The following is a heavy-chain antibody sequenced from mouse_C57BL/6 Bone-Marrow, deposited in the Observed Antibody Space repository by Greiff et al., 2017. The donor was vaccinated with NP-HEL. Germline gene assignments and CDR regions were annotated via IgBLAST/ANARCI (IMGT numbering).Heavy chain of an antibody. D-gene: IGHD1-1*01. CDR1: GYTFTSYW. J-gene: IGHJ2*01. CDR3: ARFITTVVADY. CDR2: IYPGSGST. Sequence: QVQLQQPGAELVKPEASVKMSCKASGYTFTSYWITWVKQRPGQGLEWIGDIYPGSGSTNYNEKFKSKATLTVDTSSSTAYMQLSSLTSEDSAVYYCARFITTVVADYWGQGTTLTVSS. V-gene: IGHV1-55*01.